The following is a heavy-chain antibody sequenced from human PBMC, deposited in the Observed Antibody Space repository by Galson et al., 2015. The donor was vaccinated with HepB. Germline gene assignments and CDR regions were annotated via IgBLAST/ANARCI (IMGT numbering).Heavy chain of an antibody. CDR3: ARDLFAVSPPPTNYMDV. Sequence: SLRLSCATSGFTFSSYSINWVRQAPGKGLEWVSSISTDANYIYYADSLKGRSTISRDNAKNSLDLQVNSLRAEDTAVYYCARDLFAVSPPPTNYMDVWGTGTTVTVSS. D-gene: IGHD3-3*01. CDR1: GFTFSSYS. CDR2: ISTDANYI. J-gene: IGHJ6*03. V-gene: IGHV3-21*01.